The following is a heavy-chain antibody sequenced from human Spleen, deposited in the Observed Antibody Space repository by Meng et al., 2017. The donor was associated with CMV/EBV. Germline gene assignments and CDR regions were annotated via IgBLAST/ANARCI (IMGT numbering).Heavy chain of an antibody. J-gene: IGHJ4*02. D-gene: IGHD3-3*01. Sequence: ASVKVSCKASGYTRTELFMHWVRQAPGKGLEWMGGFDPEDDETIYAQKFQGRVTMTRDTSISTAYMELSRLRSDDTAVYYCARDTRLEAYYDFDYWGQGTLVTVSS. CDR1: GYTRTELF. V-gene: IGHV1-24*01. CDR3: ARDTRLEAYYDFDY. CDR2: FDPEDDET.